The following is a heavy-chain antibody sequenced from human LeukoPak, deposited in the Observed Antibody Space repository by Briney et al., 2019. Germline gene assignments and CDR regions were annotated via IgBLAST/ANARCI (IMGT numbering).Heavy chain of an antibody. CDR3: AREHLFSGSENYVLHNWFDP. D-gene: IGHD3-10*01. CDR1: GYTFTDYY. V-gene: IGHV1-2*02. J-gene: IGHJ5*02. Sequence: ASVKVSCKASGYTFTDYYMHWVRQAPGQGLEWMGRINPDTGVTNSAQRFQGRVTMTRDTSIRTAYMELSSLRSDDTAVYYCAREHLFSGSENYVLHNWFDPWGQGTLVTVSS. CDR2: INPDTGVT.